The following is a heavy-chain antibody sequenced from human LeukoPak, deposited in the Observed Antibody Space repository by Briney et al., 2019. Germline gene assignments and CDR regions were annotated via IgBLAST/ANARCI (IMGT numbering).Heavy chain of an antibody. CDR1: GGSFSGYY. J-gene: IGHJ5*02. CDR2: INHSGST. V-gene: IGHV4-34*01. Sequence: SETLSLICAVYGGSFSGYYWSWIRQPPGKGLEWIGEINHSGSTNYNPSLKSRVTISVDTSKNQFSLKLSSVTAADTAVYYCARGLVTTMLRGVPSEWFDPWGQGTLVTVSS. D-gene: IGHD3-10*01. CDR3: ARGLVTTMLRGVPSEWFDP.